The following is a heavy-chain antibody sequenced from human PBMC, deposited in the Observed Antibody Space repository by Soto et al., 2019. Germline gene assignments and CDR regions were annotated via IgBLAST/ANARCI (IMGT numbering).Heavy chain of an antibody. CDR1: GGSISSGGYY. D-gene: IGHD1-7*01. V-gene: IGHV4-31*03. CDR3: ARTGTTPPWFDP. CDR2: IYYSGST. Sequence: KPSETLSLTCTVSGGSISSGGYYWSWIRQHPGKGLEWIGYIYYSGSTYYNPSLKSRVTISVDTSKNQFSLKLSSVTAADTAVYYCARTGTTPPWFDPWGQGTLVTVSS. J-gene: IGHJ5*02.